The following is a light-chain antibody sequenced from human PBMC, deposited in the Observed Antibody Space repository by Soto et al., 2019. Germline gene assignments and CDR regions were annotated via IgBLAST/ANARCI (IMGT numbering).Light chain of an antibody. CDR3: QQYNNWPPIT. Sequence: EIVLTQSPATLSLSPGERATLSCRASQSVGNNLAWYQQKPGQAPGLLIYGASNRATGIPDRFSGSGSGTDFTLTINSLAPEDFAVYYCQQYNNWPPITFCQGIRLEIK. CDR2: GAS. V-gene: IGKV3-11*01. CDR1: QSVGNN. J-gene: IGKJ5*01.